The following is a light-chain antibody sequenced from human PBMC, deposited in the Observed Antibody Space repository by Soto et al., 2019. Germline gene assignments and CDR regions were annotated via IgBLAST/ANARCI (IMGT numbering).Light chain of an antibody. V-gene: IGKV3-20*01. CDR2: DAS. Sequence: EIVLTQSPDTLSLSPGERATLSCRASQSVRSNYLAWYQHKPGQAPRFLIYDASSRATGIPDRFSGSGSGTDFTLTISRLEPEDFAVYYCQQYCSSPLTFGGGTKVEIK. CDR3: QQYCSSPLT. CDR1: QSVRSNY. J-gene: IGKJ4*01.